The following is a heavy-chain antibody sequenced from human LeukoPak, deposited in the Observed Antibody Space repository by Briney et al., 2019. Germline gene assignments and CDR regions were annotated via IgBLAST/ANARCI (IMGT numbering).Heavy chain of an antibody. CDR2: ISGSGDTK. CDR1: GFTFSTYA. J-gene: IGHJ6*03. D-gene: IGHD3-9*01. Sequence: GGSLRLSCAASGFTFSTYAMTWVRQAPGKGLEWVSVISGSGDTKYYADSVKGRFTISRDNSKNTLYLQMNSLRAEDTAVYYCARDRNILTGNYHYYYMDVWGKGTTVTISS. CDR3: ARDRNILTGNYHYYYMDV. V-gene: IGHV3-23*01.